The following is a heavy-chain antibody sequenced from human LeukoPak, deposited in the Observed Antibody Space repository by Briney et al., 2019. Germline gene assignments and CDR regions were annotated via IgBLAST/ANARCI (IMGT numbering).Heavy chain of an antibody. CDR3: ARDRGYYYDSSRLIYFDY. CDR2: IYYSGST. V-gene: IGHV4-39*07. CDR1: GGSISSSSYY. Sequence: SETLSLTCTVSGGSISSSSYYWGWIRQPPGKGLEWIGSIYYSGSTYYNPSLKSRVTISVDTSKNQFSLKLSSVTAADTAVYYCARDRGYYYDSSRLIYFDYWGQGTLVTVSS. D-gene: IGHD3-22*01. J-gene: IGHJ4*02.